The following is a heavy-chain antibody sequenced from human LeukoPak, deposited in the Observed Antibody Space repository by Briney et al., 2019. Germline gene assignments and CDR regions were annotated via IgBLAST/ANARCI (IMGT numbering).Heavy chain of an antibody. CDR1: GGSISSSSYY. CDR2: IYYSGST. CDR3: ARVRSHLMYSSSWYVDY. Sequence: PSETLSLTCTVSGGSISSSSYYWGWIRQPPGKGLEWIGSIYYSGSTYYNPSLKSRVTISVDTSKNQFSLKLSSVTAADTAVYYCARVRSHLMYSSSWYVDYWGQGTLVTVSS. J-gene: IGHJ4*02. V-gene: IGHV4-39*01. D-gene: IGHD6-13*01.